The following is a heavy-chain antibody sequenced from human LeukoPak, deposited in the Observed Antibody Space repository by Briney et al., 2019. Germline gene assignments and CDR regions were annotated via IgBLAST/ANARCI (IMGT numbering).Heavy chain of an antibody. D-gene: IGHD3-10*01. CDR3: ARDPMVRGVIYKYYFDY. CDR2: ISYDGSNK. CDR1: GFTFSSYA. J-gene: IGHJ4*02. Sequence: GGSLRLSCAASGFTFSSYAMHWVRQAPGKGLEWVAVISYDGSNKYYADSVKGRFTISRDNSKNTLYLQMNSLRAEDTAVYYCARDPMVRGVIYKYYFDYWGQGTLVTVYS. V-gene: IGHV3-30*04.